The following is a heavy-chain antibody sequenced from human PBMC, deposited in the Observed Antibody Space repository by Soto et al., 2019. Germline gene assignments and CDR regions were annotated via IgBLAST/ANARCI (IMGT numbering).Heavy chain of an antibody. CDR3: ARDAPVPPATPNNGYAP. V-gene: IGHV1-18*01. Sequence: ASVKVSCKASGYTFTNYGITWVRQAPGQGLEWMGWISAYNGKTNYAQKLQGRVTMTTDPSTSTAYMELRSLTSADTAVYYFARDAPVPPATPNNGYAPWGQGTLVTVSS. CDR2: ISAYNGKT. J-gene: IGHJ5*02. D-gene: IGHD2-2*02. CDR1: GYTFTNYG.